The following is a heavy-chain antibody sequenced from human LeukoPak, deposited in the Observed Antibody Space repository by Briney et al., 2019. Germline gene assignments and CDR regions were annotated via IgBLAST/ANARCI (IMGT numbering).Heavy chain of an antibody. CDR3: ARWEGFLGFDP. J-gene: IGHJ5*02. V-gene: IGHV4-61*02. CDR2: IYTSGST. Sequence: KPSQTLSLTCTVSGGSISSGSYYWSWIRQPAGKGLEWIGRIYTSGSTNYNPSLKSRVTISVDTSKNQFSLKLSSVTAADTAVYYCARWEGFLGFDPWGQGTLVTVSS. D-gene: IGHD1-26*01. CDR1: GGSISSGSYY.